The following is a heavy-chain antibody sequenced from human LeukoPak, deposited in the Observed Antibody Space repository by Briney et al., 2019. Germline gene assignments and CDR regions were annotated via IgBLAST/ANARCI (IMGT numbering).Heavy chain of an antibody. V-gene: IGHV3-15*01. J-gene: IGHJ4*02. CDR3: TTEIAAADSFDY. D-gene: IGHD6-13*01. CDR2: IKSKTDGGTT. Sequence: GGSLRLSCAASGFTFSNAWMSWVRQAPGKGLEWVGRIKSKTDGGTTDYAAPVKGRFTISRDDSKNTLYLQMNSLKTEDTAVYYCTTEIAAADSFDYWGQGTLVTVSS. CDR1: GFTFSNAW.